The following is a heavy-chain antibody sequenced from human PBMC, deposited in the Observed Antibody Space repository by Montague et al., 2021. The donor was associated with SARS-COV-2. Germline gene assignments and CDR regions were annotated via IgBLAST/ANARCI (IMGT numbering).Heavy chain of an antibody. V-gene: IGHV4-59*01. D-gene: IGHD2-15*01. CDR2: ISSTGST. CDR1: GGSFTYFY. CDR3: ARKVVLVDCFDF. Sequence: SETLSLTCSVSGGSFTYFYWSWIRQSPGKGLEWIGYISSTGSTNYNPSFKSRFTISVDTSENQFSLKVTSVTAADTAVYYCARKVVLVDCFDFWGHGTLGTVSS. J-gene: IGHJ4*01.